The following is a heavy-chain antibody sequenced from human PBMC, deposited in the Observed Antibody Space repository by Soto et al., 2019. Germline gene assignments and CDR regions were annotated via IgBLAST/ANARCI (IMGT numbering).Heavy chain of an antibody. CDR3: ARGDIPAAMIYFQH. Sequence: QVQLQESGPGLVKPSQTLSLTCTVSGGSISSGGYYWSWIRQHPGKGLEWIGYIYYSGSTYYNPSLKSRVTISVDTSKNQFSLKLSSVTAADTAVYYCARGDIPAAMIYFQHWGQGTLVTVSS. CDR1: GGSISSGGYY. V-gene: IGHV4-31*03. CDR2: IYYSGST. J-gene: IGHJ1*01. D-gene: IGHD2-2*01.